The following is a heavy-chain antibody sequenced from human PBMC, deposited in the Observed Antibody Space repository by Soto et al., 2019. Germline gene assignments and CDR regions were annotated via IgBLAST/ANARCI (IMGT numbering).Heavy chain of an antibody. CDR3: ARESEDLTSNFDY. Sequence: VQLVGSGGGLVKPGGSLRLSCAASGFTFTRYSMNWVRQAPGKGLEWVSSISSTTNYIYYGDSMKGRFTISRDNAKNYLYLEMNSLRAEDTAVYYCARESEDLTSNFDYWGQGTLVTVSS. CDR1: GFTFTRYS. CDR2: ISSTTNYI. J-gene: IGHJ4*02. V-gene: IGHV3-21*06.